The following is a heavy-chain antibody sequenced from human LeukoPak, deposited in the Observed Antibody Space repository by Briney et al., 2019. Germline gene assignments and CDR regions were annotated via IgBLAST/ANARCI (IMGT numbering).Heavy chain of an antibody. V-gene: IGHV3-7*01. D-gene: IGHD3-10*01. CDR2: IKQDGSEK. CDR1: GFIFSSYW. Sequence: GGSLRLSCVASGFIFSSYWMSWVRQAPGKGLEWVANIKQDGSEKYYVDSVKGRFAISRDNAKNSLFLQMNSLRDEDTAVYYCARDSGTTGELKFDPWGQGTLVTVSS. J-gene: IGHJ5*02. CDR3: ARDSGTTGELKFDP.